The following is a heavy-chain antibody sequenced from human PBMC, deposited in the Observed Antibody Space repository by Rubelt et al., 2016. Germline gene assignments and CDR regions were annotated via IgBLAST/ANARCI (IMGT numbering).Heavy chain of an antibody. CDR2: IYYSGST. J-gene: IGHJ5*02. CDR3: ARADYYDSSGYHNWFDP. D-gene: IGHD3-22*01. CDR1: GGSISSSSYY. V-gene: IGHV4-31*03. Sequence: QLQLQKSGPGLVKPSETLSLTCTVSGGSISSSSYYWGWIRQPPGKGLEWIGSIYYSGSTSYNPSLKSRVTISVDTSKNQFSLKLSSVTAADTAVYYCARADYYDSSGYHNWFDPWGQGTLVTVSS.